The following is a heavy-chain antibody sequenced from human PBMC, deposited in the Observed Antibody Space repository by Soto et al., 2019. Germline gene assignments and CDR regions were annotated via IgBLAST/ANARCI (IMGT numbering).Heavy chain of an antibody. V-gene: IGHV3-33*01. CDR2: IWYDESNT. CDR1: GFTFSNYG. D-gene: IGHD6-6*01. J-gene: IGHJ4*02. Sequence: QVHLVESGGGLVQPGRSLRLSCAASGFTFSNYGMQWVRQAPGKGLEWMAVIWYDESNTYYADSVRGRFTISRDNSKNTLDVKIKSLVAKVTAIYYCVRELIDYLVLSGRPTKYLQTAAYWGEGTLVTLSS. CDR3: VRELIDYLVLSGRPTKYLQTAAY.